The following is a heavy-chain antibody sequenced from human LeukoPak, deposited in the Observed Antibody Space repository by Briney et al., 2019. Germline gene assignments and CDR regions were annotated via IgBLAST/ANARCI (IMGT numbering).Heavy chain of an antibody. CDR3: ATTGVAVAGTWGFDS. J-gene: IGHJ4*02. D-gene: IGHD6-19*01. CDR1: GFTFSSYS. CDR2: ISSSSTYI. V-gene: IGHV3-21*01. Sequence: GGSLRLSCAASGFTFSSYSMNWVRQAPGKGLEWVSSISSSSTYIYYADSVKGRFTISRDNSKNSLYLQVNSLRAEDTAVYYCATTGVAVAGTWGFDSWGQGTLVTFSS.